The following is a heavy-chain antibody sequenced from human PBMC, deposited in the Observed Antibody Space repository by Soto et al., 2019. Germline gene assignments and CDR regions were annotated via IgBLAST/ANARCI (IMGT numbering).Heavy chain of an antibody. Sequence: ASVKVSCKASGYTFTSYVISWVRQAPGQGLEWMGWISAYNGNTNYAQKLQGRVTMTTDTSTSTAYMELRSLRSDDTAVYYCARDYGDYGDYVDAFEIWGQGTMVTVSS. CDR2: ISAYNGNT. D-gene: IGHD4-17*01. CDR3: ARDYGDYGDYVDAFEI. J-gene: IGHJ3*02. V-gene: IGHV1-18*01. CDR1: GYTFTSYV.